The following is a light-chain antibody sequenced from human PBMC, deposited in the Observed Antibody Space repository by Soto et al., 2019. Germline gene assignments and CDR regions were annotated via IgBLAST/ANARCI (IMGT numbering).Light chain of an antibody. CDR1: SSNIGSNY. Sequence: QSVLTQPPSASGTPEQRVTISCSGSSSNIGSNYVYWYQQLPGTAPKLLIYSNNQRPSGVPDRFSGSKSGTSASLAISGLRSEDEADYYCAAWDDSLSAFYVFGTGTKVTAL. CDR2: SNN. CDR3: AAWDDSLSAFYV. J-gene: IGLJ1*01. V-gene: IGLV1-47*02.